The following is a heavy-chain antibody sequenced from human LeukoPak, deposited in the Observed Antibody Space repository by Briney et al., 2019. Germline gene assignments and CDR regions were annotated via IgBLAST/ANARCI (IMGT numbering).Heavy chain of an antibody. Sequence: KASETLSLTCTVSGGSISSYYWSWIRQPPGKGLEWIGYIYYSGSTNYNPSLKSRVTISVDTSKNQFSLKLSSVTAADTAVYYCARASRYGDGGYWGQGTLVTVSS. CDR2: IYYSGST. CDR3: ARASRYGDGGY. D-gene: IGHD4-17*01. J-gene: IGHJ4*02. V-gene: IGHV4-59*01. CDR1: GGSISSYY.